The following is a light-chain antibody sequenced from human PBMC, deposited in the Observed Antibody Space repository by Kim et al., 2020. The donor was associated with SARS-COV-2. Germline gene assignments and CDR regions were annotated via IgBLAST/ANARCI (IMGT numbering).Light chain of an antibody. Sequence: GQKVTISCSGNNSNIGNNAVSWYQQFPGTAPKLLISDNNKRPSGIPDRFSGSKSGTSATLGITGLQTGDEADYHCGTWDSSLTARVFGGGTQLTVL. CDR1: NSNIGNNA. CDR2: DNN. J-gene: IGLJ3*02. V-gene: IGLV1-51*01. CDR3: GTWDSSLTARV.